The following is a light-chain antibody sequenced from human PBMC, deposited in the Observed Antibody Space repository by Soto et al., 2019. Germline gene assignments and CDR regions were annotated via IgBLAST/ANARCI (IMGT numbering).Light chain of an antibody. CDR1: QSISFY. J-gene: IGKJ5*01. CDR3: QQSYSIPIT. CDR2: AAS. Sequence: DIHMTQFPASLSASVGDRVTLTSRASQSISFYLSWYQQKPGKAHKVLIYAASNLQSGVPSRFSGSGSGTDFTLTISSLQPEDFATYYCQQSYSIPITFGQGTRLEIK. V-gene: IGKV1-39*01.